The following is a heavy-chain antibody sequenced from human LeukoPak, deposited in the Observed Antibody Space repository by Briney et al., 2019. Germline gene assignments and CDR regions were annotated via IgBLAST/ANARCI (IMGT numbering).Heavy chain of an antibody. CDR2: INPKTGDT. Sequence: ASVKVSCKTSGYIFTDYYIHWVRQAPGQGLEWMGWINPKTGDTNSAQKFQRWVTMTRDTAISTAYMELNRLTLDDTAVYYCARDWSSYGSGSYGSNWFDPWGQGTLVTVSS. CDR3: ARDWSSYGSGSYGSNWFDP. J-gene: IGHJ5*02. D-gene: IGHD3-10*01. V-gene: IGHV1-2*04. CDR1: GYIFTDYY.